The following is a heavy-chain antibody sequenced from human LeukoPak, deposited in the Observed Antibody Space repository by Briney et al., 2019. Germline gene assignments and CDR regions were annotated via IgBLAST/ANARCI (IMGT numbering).Heavy chain of an antibody. CDR3: ARHVAAAGTTVFDY. CDR2: IYYSGST. J-gene: IGHJ4*02. V-gene: IGHV4-39*01. D-gene: IGHD6-13*01. CDR1: GGSISSSSYY. Sequence: SETLSLTCTVSGGSISSSSYYWGWIRQPPGKGLEWIGSIYYSGSTYYNPSLKSRVTISVDTSKNQFSLKLSSVTAADTAVYYCARHVAAAGTTVFDYWGQGTLVTVSS.